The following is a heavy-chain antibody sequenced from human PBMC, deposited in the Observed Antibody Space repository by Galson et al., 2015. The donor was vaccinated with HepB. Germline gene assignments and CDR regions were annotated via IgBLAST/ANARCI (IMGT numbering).Heavy chain of an antibody. Sequence: ETLSLTCTVSGGSISSSSYYWDWIRQPPGKGLEWIGSIYYSGSTYYNPSLQSRVTISVDTSKNKFSLKLSSVTAADTAVYYCARRRSTWADAFDIWGQGTMVTVSS. V-gene: IGHV4-39*01. CDR2: IYYSGST. CDR1: GGSISSSSYY. CDR3: ARRRSTWADAFDI. J-gene: IGHJ3*02. D-gene: IGHD2-2*01.